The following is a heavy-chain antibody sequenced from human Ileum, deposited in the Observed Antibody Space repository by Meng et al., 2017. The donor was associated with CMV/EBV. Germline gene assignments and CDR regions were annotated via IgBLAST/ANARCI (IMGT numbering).Heavy chain of an antibody. V-gene: IGHV3-23*01. J-gene: IGHJ4*02. CDR2: IGGSGGST. CDR3: AKRCSGCSSWTETDY. D-gene: IGHD6-13*01. Sequence: GESLNTSCAASGFTCNNYAMSWVRQAPGKGLEWVSTIGGSGGSTYYADSVKGRFTISRDNSKNTLYLQMNSLGTEDTAVYYCAKRCSGCSSWTETDYWGQGTLVTVSS. CDR1: GFTCNNYA.